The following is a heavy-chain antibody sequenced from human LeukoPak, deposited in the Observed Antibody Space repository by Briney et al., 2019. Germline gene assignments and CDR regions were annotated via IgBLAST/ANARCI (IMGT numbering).Heavy chain of an antibody. V-gene: IGHV5-51*01. CDR1: GYTFSRHW. Sequence: GESLKISCQGSGYTFSRHWIGWVRQTPGEGLEWMGIIYPGDSDTRYNPSFEGRVTISADKSISTAYLQWISLKASDTAIYYCARTAGPNYYDYFMDVWGKGTSVTVSS. CDR3: ARTAGPNYYDYFMDV. CDR2: IYPGDSDT. J-gene: IGHJ6*03.